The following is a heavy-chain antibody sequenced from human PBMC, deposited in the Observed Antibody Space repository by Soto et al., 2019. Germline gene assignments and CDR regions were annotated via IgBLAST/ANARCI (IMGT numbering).Heavy chain of an antibody. V-gene: IGHV1-69*13. CDR3: ARGIAARPDYYYGIDV. D-gene: IGHD6-6*01. CDR1: GDTFSSYA. Sequence: SVKVSCKASGDTFSSYAISWVRQAPGQGLEWMGGIIPIFGTANYAQKFQGRVTITADESTSTAYMELSSLRSEDTAVYYCARGIAARPDYYYGIDVWGQGTTVTVSS. J-gene: IGHJ6*02. CDR2: IIPIFGTA.